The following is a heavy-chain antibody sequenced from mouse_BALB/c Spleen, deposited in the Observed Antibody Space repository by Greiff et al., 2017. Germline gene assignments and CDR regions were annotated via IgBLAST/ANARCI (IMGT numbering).Heavy chain of an antibody. CDR1: GYSITSGYY. J-gene: IGHJ2*01. V-gene: IGHV3-6*02. CDR2: ISYDGSN. Sequence: EVQRVESGPGLVKPSQSLSLTCSVTGYSITSGYYWNWIRQFPGNKLEWMGYISYDGSNNYNPSLKNRISITRDTSKNQFFLKLNSVTTEDTATYYCAIYCYGSSYVSFDYWGQGTTLTVSS. D-gene: IGHD1-1*01. CDR3: AIYCYGSSYVSFDY.